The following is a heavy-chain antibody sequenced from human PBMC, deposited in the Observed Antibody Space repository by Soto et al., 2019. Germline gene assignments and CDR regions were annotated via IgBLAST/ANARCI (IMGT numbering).Heavy chain of an antibody. J-gene: IGHJ4*02. Sequence: EVQLLQSGGELVQPGESLRLSCAASGFIFNKYAMTWVRQAPGQGLEWVSAISGDGDTTYYADSVKGRFTISRDNSKNTLFLQMNSLRDEDTALYYCASPKVTSSWSSDYGGQGTLVTVSS. V-gene: IGHV3-23*01. CDR2: ISGDGDTT. CDR1: GFIFNKYA. CDR3: ASPKVTSSWSSDY. D-gene: IGHD6-13*01.